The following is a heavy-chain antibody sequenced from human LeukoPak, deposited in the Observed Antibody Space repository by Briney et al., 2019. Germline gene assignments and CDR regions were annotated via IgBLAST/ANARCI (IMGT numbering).Heavy chain of an antibody. CDR3: VRGKTYSFDY. CDR2: VRGSGTDT. J-gene: IGHJ4*02. CDR1: GFTFSTYA. Sequence: PGGSLRLSCAASGFTFSTYAMSWVRQAPGKGLEWVSAVRGSGTDTYYADSVKGRFTISRDNSKNTLYLQMNSLRAEDTAVYYCVRGKTYSFDYWGQGTLITVSS. V-gene: IGHV3-23*01.